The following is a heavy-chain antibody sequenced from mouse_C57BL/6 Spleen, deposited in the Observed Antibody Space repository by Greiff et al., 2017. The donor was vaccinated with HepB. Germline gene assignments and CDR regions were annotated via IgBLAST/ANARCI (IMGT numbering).Heavy chain of an antibody. V-gene: IGHV14-3*01. CDR2: IDPANGNT. D-gene: IGHD2-2*01. CDR1: GFNIKNTY. CDR3: ARGYDVGPYWYFDV. Sequence: EVKLVESVAELVRPGASVKLSCTASGFNIKNTYMHWVKQRPEQGLEWIGRIDPANGNTKYAPKFQGKATITADTSSNTAYLQLSSLTSEDTAIYYCARGYDVGPYWYFDVWGTGTTVTVSS. J-gene: IGHJ1*03.